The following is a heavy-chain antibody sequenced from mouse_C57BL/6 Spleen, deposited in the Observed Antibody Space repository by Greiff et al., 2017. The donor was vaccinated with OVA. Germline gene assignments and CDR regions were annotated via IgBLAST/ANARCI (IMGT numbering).Heavy chain of an antibody. V-gene: IGHV1-42*01. CDR1: GYSFTGYY. CDR2: INPSTGGT. D-gene: IGHD2-2*01. Sequence: EVQLQQSGPELVKPGASVKISCKASGYSFTGYYMNWVKQSPEKSLEWIGEINPSTGGTSSNQQFKAKATLTVDKSSSPPYMQLKSLTSEDSAVYYCARGNGYDGVFADWGQGTLVTVSA. CDR3: ARGNGYDGVFAD. J-gene: IGHJ3*01.